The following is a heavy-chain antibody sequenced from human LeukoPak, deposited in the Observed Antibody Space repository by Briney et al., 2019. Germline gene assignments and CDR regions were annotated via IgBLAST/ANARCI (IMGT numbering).Heavy chain of an antibody. CDR3: ARDFPPLSYYPYYYYYYGMDV. CDR1: GGSISSYY. Sequence: SETLSLTCTVSGGSISSYYWSWIRQPAGKGLEWIGRIYTSGSTNYNPSLKSRVTMSVDTSKNQFSLKLSSVTAADTAVYYCARDFPPLSYYPYYYYYYGMDVWGQGTTVTVPS. V-gene: IGHV4-4*07. D-gene: IGHD3-10*01. J-gene: IGHJ6*02. CDR2: IYTSGST.